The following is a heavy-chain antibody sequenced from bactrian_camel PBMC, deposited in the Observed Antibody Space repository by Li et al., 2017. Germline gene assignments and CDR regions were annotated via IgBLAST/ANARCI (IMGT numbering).Heavy chain of an antibody. J-gene: IGHJ6*01. D-gene: IGHD2*01. CDR1: GFPFSTYG. V-gene: IGHV3S1*01. CDR3: AKNSGPTLMNRHYSGGYSYLGADFGY. Sequence: QVQLVESGGGLVQPGGSLRLSCAASGFPFSTYGMTWVRQAPGKGLEWVSRVDSGGSTIYYVDSVKGRFTISRDNVKNTLYLQMNNLKTEDAAIYYCAKNSGPTLMNRHYSGGYSYLGADFGYWGQGTQVTVS. CDR2: VDSGGSTI.